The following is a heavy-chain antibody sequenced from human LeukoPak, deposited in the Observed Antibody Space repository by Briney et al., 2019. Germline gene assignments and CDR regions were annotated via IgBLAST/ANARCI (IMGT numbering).Heavy chain of an antibody. Sequence: GGSLRLSCAASGFTFSDYYMSWLRQAPGKGLEWVSYISSSGSTIYYADSVKGRFTISRDNAKNSLYLQMNSLRAEDTAVYYCARDNTVTTLTYWGQGTLVTVSS. V-gene: IGHV3-11*04. CDR3: ARDNTVTTLTY. J-gene: IGHJ4*02. D-gene: IGHD4-17*01. CDR1: GFTFSDYY. CDR2: ISSSGSTI.